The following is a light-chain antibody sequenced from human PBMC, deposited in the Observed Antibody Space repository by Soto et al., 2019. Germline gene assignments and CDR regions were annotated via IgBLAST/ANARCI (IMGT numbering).Light chain of an antibody. CDR1: QNVLYKSNNENY. J-gene: IGKJ2*01. CDR3: LQSYNLPSYT. Sequence: DIVMTQSPDSLAVSLGERATINCKSSQNVLYKSNNENYLAWFQQKPGQPPKLLIYWASTRKSGVPDRFTGSGSGSNFTLTISSLRPACVAVYHSLQSYNLPSYTFGQGTSLEI. CDR2: WAS. V-gene: IGKV4-1*01.